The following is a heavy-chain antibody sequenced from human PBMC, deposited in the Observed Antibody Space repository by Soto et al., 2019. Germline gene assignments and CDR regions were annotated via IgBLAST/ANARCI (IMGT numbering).Heavy chain of an antibody. J-gene: IGHJ4*02. CDR3: VRDLYPLYFMTTVTTMTHFDY. Sequence: GGSLRLSCAASGFTFSSYSMNWVRQAPGKGQEWVSSISSSSSYIYYADSVKGRFTISRDNAKNSLYLQMNSLRAEFTAVYYCVRDLYPLYFMTTVTTMTHFDYWGQGTLVTVSS. D-gene: IGHD4-17*01. CDR1: GFTFSSYS. V-gene: IGHV3-21*01. CDR2: ISSSSSYI.